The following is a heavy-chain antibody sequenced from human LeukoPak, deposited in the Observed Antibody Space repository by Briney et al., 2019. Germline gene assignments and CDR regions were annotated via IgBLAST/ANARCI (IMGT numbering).Heavy chain of an antibody. CDR2: VSSSSDI. Sequence: PGGSLRLSCAASGFTFTTYSMNWVRQAPEKEPEWVSAVSSSSDIYYADSVRGRFTISRDNAKNSLYLQMNSLRAEDTAVYYCARDIVGATGDAFDIWGQGTMVTVSS. CDR1: GFTFTTYS. V-gene: IGHV3-21*01. J-gene: IGHJ3*02. CDR3: ARDIVGATGDAFDI. D-gene: IGHD1-26*01.